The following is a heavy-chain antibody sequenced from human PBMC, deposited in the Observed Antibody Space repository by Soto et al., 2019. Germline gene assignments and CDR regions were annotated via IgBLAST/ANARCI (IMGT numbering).Heavy chain of an antibody. CDR3: AIYYYGSGSYVL. J-gene: IGHJ4*02. Sequence: PGGSLRLSCAASGFTVSSNYMSWVRQAPGKGLEWVSVIYSGGSTYYADSVKGRFTIPRDNSKNTLYLQMNSLRAEDTAVYYCAIYYYGSGSYVLWGQGTLVTVSS. CDR2: IYSGGST. V-gene: IGHV3-66*01. CDR1: GFTVSSNY. D-gene: IGHD3-10*01.